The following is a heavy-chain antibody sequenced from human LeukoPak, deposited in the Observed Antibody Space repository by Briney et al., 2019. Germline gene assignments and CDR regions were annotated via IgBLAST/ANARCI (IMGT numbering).Heavy chain of an antibody. V-gene: IGHV4-39*07. CDR2: IYYSGST. CDR3: ARELQDGLLWFGELSPHGAFDI. CDR1: GGSISSSSYY. Sequence: PSETLSLTCTVSGGSISSSSYYWGWIRQPPGKGLEWIGSIYYSGSTYYNPSLKSRVTISVDTSKNQFSLKLSSVTAADTAVYYCARELQDGLLWFGELSPHGAFDIWGQGTMVTVSS. D-gene: IGHD3-10*01. J-gene: IGHJ3*02.